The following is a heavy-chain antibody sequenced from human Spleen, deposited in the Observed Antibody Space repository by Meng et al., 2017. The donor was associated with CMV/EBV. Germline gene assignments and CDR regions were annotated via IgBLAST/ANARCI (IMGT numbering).Heavy chain of an antibody. CDR1: GFTFSSYW. CDR3: ARGRVDRRYGGNSATDY. Sequence: GGSLRLSCAASGFTFSSYWMHWVRQAPGKGLVWVSRINSDGSSTSYADSVKGRFTISRDNAKNTLYLQMNSLRAEDTAVYYCARGRVDRRYGGNSATDYWGQGTLVTVSS. V-gene: IGHV3-74*01. J-gene: IGHJ4*02. CDR2: INSDGSST. D-gene: IGHD4-23*01.